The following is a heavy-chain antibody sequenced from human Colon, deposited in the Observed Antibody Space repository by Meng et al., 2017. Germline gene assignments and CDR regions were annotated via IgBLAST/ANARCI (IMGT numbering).Heavy chain of an antibody. CDR1: GYTFTSYA. D-gene: IGHD2-2*01. J-gene: IGHJ4*02. CDR2: INGGNGKT. V-gene: IGHV1-3*01. CDR3: ARDVVVPAALTVRIDY. Sequence: ASVKVSCNASGYTFTSYAIHWVRQAPGQRLEWMGWINGGNGKTKYSQKFQGRVTITRDTSASTAYMELSSLRSEDTAVYYCARDVVVPAALTVRIDYWGQGTLVTVSS.